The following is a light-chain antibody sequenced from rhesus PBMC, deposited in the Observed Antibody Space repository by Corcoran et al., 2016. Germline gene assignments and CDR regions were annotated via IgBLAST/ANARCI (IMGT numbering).Light chain of an antibody. CDR2: KAS. CDR3: QQYNNRPYS. J-gene: IGKJ2*01. Sequence: DIQMTHSPPSLPASLGDTVTITCRASQGISTSLAWYQQKLGKAPKVLVYKASSLQSGVPSRFSGTGSGTAFTLTIRSLQSEDFATYYCQQYNNRPYSFGQGTKVEIK. CDR1: QGISTS. V-gene: IGKV1-22*01.